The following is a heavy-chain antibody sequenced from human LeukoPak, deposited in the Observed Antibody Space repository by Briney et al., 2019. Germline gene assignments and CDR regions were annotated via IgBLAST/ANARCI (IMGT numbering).Heavy chain of an antibody. CDR2: ITNSGSM. Sequence: GGSLRLSCAAPGFTLRDYYMSWIRRAPGKGLEWISYITNSGSMFYADSVKGRFTVSRDDAKNSLYLQMNSLRAEDTAVFYCARDRGLVATNADYYMDVWGKGTTVTVSS. CDR1: GFTLRDYY. J-gene: IGHJ6*03. CDR3: ARDRGLVATNADYYMDV. V-gene: IGHV3-11*01. D-gene: IGHD5-12*01.